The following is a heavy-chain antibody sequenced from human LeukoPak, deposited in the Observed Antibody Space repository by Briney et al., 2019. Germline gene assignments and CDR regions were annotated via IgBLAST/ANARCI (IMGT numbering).Heavy chain of an antibody. CDR1: GFTFYDYA. D-gene: IGHD4-23*01. CDR2: ISWNSGSI. Sequence: GGSLRLSCAASGFTFYDYAMHWVRQAPGKGLEWVSGISWNSGSIGYADSVKGRFTISRDNAKNSLYLQMNSLRAEDTALYYCAKDMRGQGGNAFDYWGQGTLVTVSS. CDR3: AKDMRGQGGNAFDY. V-gene: IGHV3-9*01. J-gene: IGHJ4*02.